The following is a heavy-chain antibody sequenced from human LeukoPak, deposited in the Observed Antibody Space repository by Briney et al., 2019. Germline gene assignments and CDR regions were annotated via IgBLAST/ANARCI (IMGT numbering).Heavy chain of an antibody. D-gene: IGHD5-18*01. CDR2: IYPGDSDT. CDR3: ARQTADEYSFLDAFDI. V-gene: IGHV5-51*01. CDR1: GYSFTSYW. Sequence: GESLKISCKGSGYSFTSYWIGWVRQMPGKGLEWMGIIYPGDSDTRYSPSFQGQVTISADKSISTAYLQWSSLKASDTAMYYCARQTADEYSFLDAFDIWGQGTMVTVSS. J-gene: IGHJ3*02.